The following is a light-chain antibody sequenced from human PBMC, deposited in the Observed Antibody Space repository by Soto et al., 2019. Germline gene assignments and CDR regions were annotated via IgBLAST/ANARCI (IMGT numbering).Light chain of an antibody. CDR2: DVS. CDR3: SSYSSSIYVI. CDR1: SSDVGGYNY. J-gene: IGLJ2*01. Sequence: QSALTQVASVSGFPGQSISISCTGTSSDVGGYNYVSWYQLRPGRAPKLIIFDVSNRPSGVSNRFSGSKSGNTASLTISGLQAEDEADYYCSSYSSSIYVIFGGGTKLTVL. V-gene: IGLV2-14*03.